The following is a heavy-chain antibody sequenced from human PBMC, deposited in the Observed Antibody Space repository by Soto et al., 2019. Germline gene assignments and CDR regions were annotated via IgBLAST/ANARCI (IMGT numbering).Heavy chain of an antibody. J-gene: IGHJ6*03. D-gene: IGHD3-16*01. CDR2: MYYSGST. V-gene: IGHV4-59*08. Sequence: QVQLQESGPGLVKPSETLSLSCSVSGGSISGHYWSWVRQTPGKGLEWIGYMYYSGSTNYNPSLKRRVTISVDTSKNHFSLRLTSVTAADTAVYYCARGPYYDLIWNYYYMDVLGKGTTVTVSS. CDR1: GGSISGHY. CDR3: ARGPYYDLIWNYYYMDV.